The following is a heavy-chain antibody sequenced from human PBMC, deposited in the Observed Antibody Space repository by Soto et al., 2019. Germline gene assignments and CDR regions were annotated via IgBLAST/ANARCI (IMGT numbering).Heavy chain of an antibody. CDR3: XXXXGAAFDY. CDR2: IYYSGST. V-gene: IGHV4-59*01. J-gene: IGHJ4*02. Sequence: QVQLQESGPGLVKPSETLSLTCTVSGGSISSYYWSWIRQPPGKGLEWIGYIYYSGSTNYNPSLXXXXXXXXXXXXXXXXXXXXXXXXXXXAXXXXXXXXGAAFDYWGQGTLVTVSS. CDR1: GGSISSYY. D-gene: IGHD1-26*01.